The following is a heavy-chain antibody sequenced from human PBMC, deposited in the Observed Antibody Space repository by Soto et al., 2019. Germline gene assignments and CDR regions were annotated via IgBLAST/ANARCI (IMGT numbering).Heavy chain of an antibody. CDR3: AKWLRGGSYYCDF. CDR1: GFTFTSYA. J-gene: IGHJ4*02. Sequence: PGGSLRLSCQASGFTFTSYAMSWVRQTPEKGLEWVSLVDSSRNTFYPDSVRGRFTVSRDNSKNTVYLHMNSLRAEDTALYYCAKWLRGGSYYCDFWGRGTMVTVSS. V-gene: IGHV3-23*01. D-gene: IGHD2-15*01. CDR2: VDSSRNT.